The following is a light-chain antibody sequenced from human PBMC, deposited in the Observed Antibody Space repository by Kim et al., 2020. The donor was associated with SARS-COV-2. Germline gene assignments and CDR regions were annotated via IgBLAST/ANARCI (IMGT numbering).Light chain of an antibody. Sequence: SPGERATLSCRASQSVSSSFLAWYQQKPGQAPRLLIYRASSRATGIPDRFSGSGSGTDFTLTISRLEPEDFAVYYCHQYDASPLYTFGQGTKLEI. J-gene: IGKJ2*01. CDR3: HQYDASPLYT. CDR1: QSVSSSF. CDR2: RAS. V-gene: IGKV3-20*01.